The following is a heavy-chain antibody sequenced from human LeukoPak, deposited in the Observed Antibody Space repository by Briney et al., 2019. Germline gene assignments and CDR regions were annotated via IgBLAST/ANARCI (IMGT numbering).Heavy chain of an antibody. D-gene: IGHD3-3*01. Sequence: GGSLRLSCAASGLTFSDYYMSWIRQAPGKGLEWVSYISSSGSTIYYADSVKGRFTISRDNAKNSLYLQMNSLRAEDTAVYYSARINFWSGYYIDYWGQGTLVTVSS. V-gene: IGHV3-11*04. CDR3: ARINFWSGYYIDY. CDR1: GLTFSDYY. J-gene: IGHJ4*02. CDR2: ISSSGSTI.